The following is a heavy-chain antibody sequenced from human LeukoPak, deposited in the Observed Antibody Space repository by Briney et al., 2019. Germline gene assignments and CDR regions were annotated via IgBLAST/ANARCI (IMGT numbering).Heavy chain of an antibody. Sequence: GGSLRLSCAASGFTFSSYAMNWVRQAPGKGLEWSSAISSSGVSTYYADSVKGRFTISRDNSKNTLYLQMNSLRAEDTALYYCEQDHLEYYYYYMDVWGKGTTVTVSS. CDR2: ISSSGVST. V-gene: IGHV3-23*01. D-gene: IGHD1-1*01. CDR3: EQDHLEYYYYYMDV. CDR1: GFTFSSYA. J-gene: IGHJ6*03.